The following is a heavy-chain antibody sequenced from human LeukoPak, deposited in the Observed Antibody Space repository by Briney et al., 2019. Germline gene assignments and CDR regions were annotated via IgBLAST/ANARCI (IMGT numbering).Heavy chain of an antibody. Sequence: GGSLRLSCAASGFTFDDYGMSWVRQAPGEGLEWISYITRDSGIITYADSVRGRFTISRDNGRDRLYLQMNSLRDEDTAVYYCARDKDWAFDMWGQGTKVTVSS. CDR3: ARDKDWAFDM. CDR1: GFTFDDYG. J-gene: IGHJ3*02. V-gene: IGHV3-48*02. CDR2: ITRDSGII. D-gene: IGHD3/OR15-3a*01.